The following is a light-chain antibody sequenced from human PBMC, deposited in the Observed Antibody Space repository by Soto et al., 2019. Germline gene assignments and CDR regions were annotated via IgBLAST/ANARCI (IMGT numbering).Light chain of an antibody. CDR1: QSVSSY. V-gene: IGKV3-11*01. Sequence: EIVVTQSPATLSLSPGERATLSCRASQSVSSYLAWYQQKPGQAPRLLIYDASTRATDIPARFSGSGSGTDFTLTISSLLSEDFAVYYCQQRSNWPRTFGQGTKVDIK. J-gene: IGKJ1*01. CDR2: DAS. CDR3: QQRSNWPRT.